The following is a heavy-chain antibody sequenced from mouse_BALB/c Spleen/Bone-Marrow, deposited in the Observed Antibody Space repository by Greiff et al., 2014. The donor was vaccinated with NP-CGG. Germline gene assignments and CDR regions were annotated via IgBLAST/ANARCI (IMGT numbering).Heavy chain of an antibody. V-gene: IGHV1-62-2*01. CDR3: ASHEDRLRAWFDY. J-gene: IGHJ3*01. D-gene: IGHD3-2*02. CDR1: GYTFTEYI. Sequence: VQLQQSGAELVKPGASVKLSCKASGYTFTEYIIHWVKQRPGQGLEWIGWFYPGSGSINYNEKFKDKATVTADKSSSTVYMELSRLTSKDSAVYFCASHEDRLRAWFDYWGQGTLVTVSA. CDR2: FYPGSGSI.